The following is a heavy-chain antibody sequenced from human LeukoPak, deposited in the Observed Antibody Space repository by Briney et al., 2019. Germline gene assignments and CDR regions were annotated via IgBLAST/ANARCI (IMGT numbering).Heavy chain of an antibody. CDR3: ARAPGYSYGYSLDY. CDR2: ISSSGNTI. D-gene: IGHD5-18*01. CDR1: GFTFSSYE. Sequence: GGSLRLSCAASGFTFSSYEMNWVRKAPGKGLEWVSYISSSGNTISYADSVKGRFTISRDNAKNSLYLQMNSLRAEDTAVYYCARAPGYSYGYSLDYWGQGTLVTVSS. J-gene: IGHJ4*02. V-gene: IGHV3-48*03.